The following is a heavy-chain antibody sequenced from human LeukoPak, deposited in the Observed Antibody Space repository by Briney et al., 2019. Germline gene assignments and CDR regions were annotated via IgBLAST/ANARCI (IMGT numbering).Heavy chain of an antibody. CDR2: IWYDGSNK. J-gene: IGHJ5*02. Sequence: GGSLRLSCAASGFTFSSYGMHWVRQAPGTGLEWVAVIWYDGSNKYYADSVKGRFTISRDNSKNTLYLQMNSLRAEDTAVYYCAREYCSSTSCLSTDNWSDPWGQGTLVTVSS. V-gene: IGHV3-33*01. CDR3: AREYCSSTSCLSTDNWSDP. D-gene: IGHD2-2*01. CDR1: GFTFSSYG.